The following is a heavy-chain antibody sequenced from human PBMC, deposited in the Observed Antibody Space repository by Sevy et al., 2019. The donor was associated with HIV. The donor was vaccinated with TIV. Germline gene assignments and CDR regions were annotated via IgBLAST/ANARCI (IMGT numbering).Heavy chain of an antibody. J-gene: IGHJ4*02. D-gene: IGHD1-26*01. CDR3: AKVGGPEGGYDY. CDR2: ISYDGSNK. CDR1: GFTFSSYG. Sequence: GGSLRLSCAASGFTFSSYGMHWVRQAPGKGLEWVAVISYDGSNKYYADSVKGRFTISRDNSKNTLYLQMNSLRAEDTAVYYCAKVGGPEGGYDYWGQGTLVTVSS. V-gene: IGHV3-30*18.